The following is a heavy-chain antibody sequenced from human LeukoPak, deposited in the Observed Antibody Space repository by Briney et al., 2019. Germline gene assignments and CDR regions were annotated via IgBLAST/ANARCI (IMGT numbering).Heavy chain of an antibody. D-gene: IGHD1-1*01. J-gene: IGHJ4*02. V-gene: IGHV4-34*01. CDR2: IHYSGAT. Sequence: SETLSLTCAVYGGSFSGYYWTWIRQAPGQKLEWVAEIHYSGATSYNPSLRSRVSIFGDASKNQVSLKLTSVTAADTAVYYCARGQLGDYYFDYWGQGTLVTVSS. CDR3: ARGQLGDYYFDY. CDR1: GGSFSGYY.